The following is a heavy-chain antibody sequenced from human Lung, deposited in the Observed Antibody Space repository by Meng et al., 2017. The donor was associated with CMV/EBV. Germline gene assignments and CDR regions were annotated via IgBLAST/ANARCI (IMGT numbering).Heavy chain of an antibody. V-gene: IGHV1-2*02. Sequence: ASVXVSXKASGYTFTGYYMHWVRQAPGQGLEWMGWINPYTGGTNYPQKFQGRVTITRDTSISTAYMDLSRLRSDDTAVYYCARVYYDTSGSSHYFDVWGQGXLVTVSS. J-gene: IGHJ4*02. CDR1: GYTFTGYY. CDR3: ARVYYDTSGSSHYFDV. CDR2: INPYTGGT. D-gene: IGHD3-22*01.